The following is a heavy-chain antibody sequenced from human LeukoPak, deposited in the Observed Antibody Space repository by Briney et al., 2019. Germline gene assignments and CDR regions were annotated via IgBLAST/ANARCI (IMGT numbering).Heavy chain of an antibody. CDR1: GGSLSSGGYY. CDR2: IYHSGST. Sequence: SETLCLTCTVSGGSLSSGGYYWGWIRQPPGKGLEWIGYIYHSGSTYYNPSLKSRVTISVDRSKNQFSLKLSSVTAADTAVYYCARGTYIVLTLWGQGTLVTVFS. CDR3: ARGTYIVLTL. D-gene: IGHD2-8*01. V-gene: IGHV4-30-2*01. J-gene: IGHJ4*02.